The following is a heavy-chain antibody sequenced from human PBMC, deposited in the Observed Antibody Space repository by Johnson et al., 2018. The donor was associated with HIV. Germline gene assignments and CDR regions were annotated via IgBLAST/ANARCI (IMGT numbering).Heavy chain of an antibody. J-gene: IGHJ3*01. CDR3: AKGEAQEGWIQLGSYAFDF. CDR2: IQNDGTNK. Sequence: QEQLVESGGGVVQPGESLRLSCVASGFIFSNYGVHWVRQAPGKGLEWVAFIQNDGTNKHYADFVKGRFTISRDNSRNTVYLQMSNLRTEETAVYYCAKGEAQEGWIQLGSYAFDFWGRGTMVTVSS. V-gene: IGHV3-30*02. CDR1: GFIFSNYG. D-gene: IGHD5-18*01.